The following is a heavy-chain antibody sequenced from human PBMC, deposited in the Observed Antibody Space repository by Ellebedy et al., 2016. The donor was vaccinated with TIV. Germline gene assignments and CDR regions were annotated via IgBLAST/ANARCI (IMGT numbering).Heavy chain of an antibody. V-gene: IGHV3-23*01. CDR2: VSGSGGST. J-gene: IGHJ6*02. Sequence: GGSLRLSCAASGFTFSSYAMSWVRQAPGKGLEWVSGVSGSGGSTYYADSVKGRFTISRENSKNTLDLQMNSLNAEDTAVYYCAKTSVDKGNHYYNGMDVWGQGTTVTVSS. CDR3: AKTSVDKGNHYYNGMDV. CDR1: GFTFSSYA. D-gene: IGHD5-12*01.